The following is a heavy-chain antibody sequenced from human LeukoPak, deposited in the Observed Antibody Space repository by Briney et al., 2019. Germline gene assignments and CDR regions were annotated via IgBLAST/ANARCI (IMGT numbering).Heavy chain of an antibody. J-gene: IGHJ6*03. V-gene: IGHV1-18*01. CDR2: ISAYNGNT. Sequence: ASVKVSCKASGYTFTSYGISWVRQAPGQGLEWMGWISAYNGNTNYAQKLQGRVTMTTDTSTSTAYMELRSLRSDDTAVYYCARDRGGPRITIFGVVIKSGGYYYMDVWGKGTTVTVSS. D-gene: IGHD3-3*01. CDR1: GYTFTSYG. CDR3: ARDRGGPRITIFGVVIKSGGYYYMDV.